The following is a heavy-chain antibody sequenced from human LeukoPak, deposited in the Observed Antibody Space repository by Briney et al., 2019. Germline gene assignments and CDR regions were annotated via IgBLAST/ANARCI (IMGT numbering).Heavy chain of an antibody. V-gene: IGHV3-23*01. CDR2: ISDSGGSA. CDR1: GFTFTSYG. J-gene: IGHJ6*03. CDR3: AKESYYYYYMDV. Sequence: GGSLRLSCAASGFTFTSYGMGWVRQAPGKGLEWVSSISDSGGSAYYAGSVKGRFTISRDNSKNTLYLQMNSLRAEDTAVYYCAKESYYYYYMDVWGKGTTVTISS.